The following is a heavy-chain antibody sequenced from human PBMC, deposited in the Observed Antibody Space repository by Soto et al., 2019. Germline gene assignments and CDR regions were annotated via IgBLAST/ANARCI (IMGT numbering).Heavy chain of an antibody. CDR3: ARANYYGSPGDFDY. D-gene: IGHD3-10*01. CDR2: ISSSSSTI. J-gene: IGHJ4*02. Sequence: EVQLVEPGGGLVQPGGPLRLSCAASGFTFSSYSMNWVRQAPGKGLEWVSYISSSSSTIYYADSVKGRFTISRDNAKNSLYLQMNSLRAEDTAVYYCARANYYGSPGDFDYWGQGTLVTVSS. V-gene: IGHV3-48*01. CDR1: GFTFSSYS.